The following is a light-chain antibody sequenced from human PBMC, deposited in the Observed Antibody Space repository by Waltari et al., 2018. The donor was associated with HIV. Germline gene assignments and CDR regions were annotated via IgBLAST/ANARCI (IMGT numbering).Light chain of an antibody. CDR2: GAS. Sequence: EFVLPKFPGTLFLSPGQRAPLSCRASQSVSSSNLAWYQQKPGQAPRLLIYGASSRATGIPDRFSGSGSGTDFTLTISRLEPEDFAVYYCQQYGSSSLTFGGGTKVEIK. CDR1: QSVSSSN. J-gene: IGKJ4*01. V-gene: IGKV3-20*01. CDR3: QQYGSSSLT.